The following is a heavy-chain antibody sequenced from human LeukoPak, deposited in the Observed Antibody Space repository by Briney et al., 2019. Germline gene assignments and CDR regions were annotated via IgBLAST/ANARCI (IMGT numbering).Heavy chain of an antibody. V-gene: IGHV3-74*01. Sequence: QSGGRLRLSCAAAGFTFGNFWMDWVRLTAGKGLVWVSCINSDGSSATYADSVKGRFTISRDNAKNTLYLQMNSLRAEDTAVYYCARDGWATFDYWGQGTLVTVSS. CDR2: INSDGSSA. D-gene: IGHD1-26*01. J-gene: IGHJ4*02. CDR1: GFTFGNFW. CDR3: ARDGWATFDY.